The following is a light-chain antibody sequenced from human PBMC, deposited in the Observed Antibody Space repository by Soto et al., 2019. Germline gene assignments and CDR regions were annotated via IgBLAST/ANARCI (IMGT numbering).Light chain of an antibody. CDR1: QSVSGS. J-gene: IGKJ1*01. V-gene: IGKV3-11*01. CDR2: DAS. CDR3: QQYMHWPRT. Sequence: EIVLTQSPATLSLSPVERATLSCRASQSVSGSLAWYQQKPGQAPRLLIYDASNRATGIPARFSGGGSGTEFTLTISSLQSEDFALYYCQQYMHWPRTFGQGTKVDIK.